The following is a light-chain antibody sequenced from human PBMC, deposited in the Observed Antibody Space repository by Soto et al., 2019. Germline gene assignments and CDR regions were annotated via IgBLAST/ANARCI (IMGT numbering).Light chain of an antibody. V-gene: IGKV3-20*01. J-gene: IGKJ1*01. CDR1: QSVSSSY. CDR2: AAS. Sequence: EIVLTQSPGTLSLSPGERATLSCRASQSVSSSYLAWYQQKPGQAPRLLIYAASTRATGIPDRFSGSGSGTAFTLTISRLEPEDFAVYYCQHYGRSLWTFGQGTKVDIK. CDR3: QHYGRSLWT.